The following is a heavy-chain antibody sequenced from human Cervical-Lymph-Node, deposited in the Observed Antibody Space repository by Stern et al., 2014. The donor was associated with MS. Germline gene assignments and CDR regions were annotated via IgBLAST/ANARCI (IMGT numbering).Heavy chain of an antibody. CDR1: GGTFSSYA. J-gene: IGHJ6*02. CDR2: IIPIFGTP. Sequence: QVQLVQSGAGVKKPGSSVTVACKASGGTFSSYAISWVRQAPGQGLEWMGGIIPIFGTPNYPQQFHGRAKPTPASHTSTAYMERRSLRSEDTAVYYCARGELKEGLVRGMDVWGQGTTVTVSS. V-gene: IGHV1-69*01. CDR3: ARGELKEGLVRGMDV. D-gene: IGHD1-26*01.